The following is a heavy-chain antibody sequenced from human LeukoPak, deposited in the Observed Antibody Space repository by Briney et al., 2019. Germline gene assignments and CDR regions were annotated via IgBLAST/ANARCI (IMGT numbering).Heavy chain of an antibody. CDR2: IRSKANSYAT. Sequence: GGSLRLSCAASGFTFSGSAMHWVRQASGKGLEWVGRIRSKANSYATAYAASVKGRFTISRDDSKNTAYLQMNSLKTEDTAVYYCGPVGDSSGYYAFDYWGQGTLVSVSS. CDR1: GFTFSGSA. J-gene: IGHJ4*02. CDR3: GPVGDSSGYYAFDY. D-gene: IGHD3-22*01. V-gene: IGHV3-73*01.